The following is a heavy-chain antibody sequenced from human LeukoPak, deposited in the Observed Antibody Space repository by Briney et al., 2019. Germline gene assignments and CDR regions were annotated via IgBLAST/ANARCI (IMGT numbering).Heavy chain of an antibody. CDR3: AKEDYSSSFDY. V-gene: IGHV3-9*01. Sequence: GRSLRLSCAASGFTFDDYAMHWVRQAPGKGLEWVSGISWNSGRRGYADSVKGRFTISRDNSKNTLYLQMNSLRAEDTAVYYCAKEDYSSSFDYWGQGTLVTVSS. J-gene: IGHJ4*02. CDR2: ISWNSGRR. CDR1: GFTFDDYA. D-gene: IGHD4-11*01.